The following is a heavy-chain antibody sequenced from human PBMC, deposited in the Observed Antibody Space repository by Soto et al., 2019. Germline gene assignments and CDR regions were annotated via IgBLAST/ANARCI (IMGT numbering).Heavy chain of an antibody. V-gene: IGHV1-18*01. CDR1: GYAFTTYG. CDR2: ISAHNGNT. CDR3: ARGRYGDY. Sequence: QVHLVQSGAEVKKPGASVKVSCKGSGYAFTTYGITWVRQAPGQGLEWMGWISAHNGNTNYGQKFQGKVTVTENTXXXXXXXXXXXXXXXXXAVYYCARGRYGDYWGQGALVTVSS. D-gene: IGHD3-10*01. J-gene: IGHJ4*02.